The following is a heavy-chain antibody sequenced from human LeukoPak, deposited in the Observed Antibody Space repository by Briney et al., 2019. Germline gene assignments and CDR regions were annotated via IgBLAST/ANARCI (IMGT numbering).Heavy chain of an antibody. V-gene: IGHV3-30*04. CDR2: ISFDGSNK. Sequence: GGSLRLSCAASGFTFGSYTIHWVRQAPGKGLEWVAVISFDGSNKSYADSVKGRFTISRDNSKNTLYLQMNSLRAEDTAVYYCAKADWNRLDYWGQGTLVTVSS. J-gene: IGHJ4*02. D-gene: IGHD1-1*01. CDR1: GFTFGSYT. CDR3: AKADWNRLDY.